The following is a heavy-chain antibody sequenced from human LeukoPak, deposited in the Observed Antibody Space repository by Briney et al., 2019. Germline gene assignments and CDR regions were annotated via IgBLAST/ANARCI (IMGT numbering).Heavy chain of an antibody. CDR2: FSGSGGSI. V-gene: IGHV3-23*01. J-gene: IGHJ6*02. CDR1: GLTLSSFA. CDR3: AKFSPTPLLNYYYYGMDV. Sequence: GGSLRLSCAASGLTLSSFAMSWVRQAPGTGLEWVSCFSGSGGSIYYADSVKGRFTISRDNSKNTLYLQMNSLRAEDTAVYYCAKFSPTPLLNYYYYGMDVWGQGTTVTVSS.